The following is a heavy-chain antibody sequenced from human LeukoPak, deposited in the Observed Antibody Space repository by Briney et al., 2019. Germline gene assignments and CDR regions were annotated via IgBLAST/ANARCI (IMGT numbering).Heavy chain of an antibody. CDR1: GFTFSSYA. V-gene: IGHV3-23*01. CDR3: AKGEQGWPWGNRFDP. CDR2: ISGSGGST. D-gene: IGHD6-19*01. J-gene: IGHJ5*02. Sequence: PGGSLRLSCAASGFTFSSYAMSWVRQAPGKGLEWVSAISGSGGSTYYADSVKGRFTISRDNSKNTLYLQMNSLRAEDTAVYYCAKGEQGWPWGNRFDPWGQGTLVTVSS.